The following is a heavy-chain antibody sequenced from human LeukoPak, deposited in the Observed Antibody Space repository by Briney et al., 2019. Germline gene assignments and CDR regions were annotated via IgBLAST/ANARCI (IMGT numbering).Heavy chain of an antibody. Sequence: GGSLRLSCAASGFTFSSYGMHWVRQAPGKGLEWVAFIRYDGSNKYYADSVKGRFTISRDNSKNTLYLQMNSLRAEDTAVYYCAKDSGTFTVPDAFDIWGQGTMVTVSS. D-gene: IGHD4-17*01. CDR2: IRYDGSNK. CDR3: AKDSGTFTVPDAFDI. V-gene: IGHV3-30*02. CDR1: GFTFSSYG. J-gene: IGHJ3*02.